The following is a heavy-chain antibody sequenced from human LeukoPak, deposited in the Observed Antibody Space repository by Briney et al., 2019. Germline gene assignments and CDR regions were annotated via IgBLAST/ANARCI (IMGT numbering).Heavy chain of an antibody. J-gene: IGHJ4*02. CDR3: ARVAYFYDSSGYYYSDY. V-gene: IGHV1-2*02. D-gene: IGHD3-22*01. CDR2: INPNSGAT. Sequence: ASVQVSCKASGYTFIDYYMHWVRQAPGQGLEWMGWINPNSGATNYAQNFQGRVTMTRDTSINTAYMELSRLRSDDTAVYYCARVAYFYDSSGYYYSDYWGQGTLVTVFS. CDR1: GYTFIDYY.